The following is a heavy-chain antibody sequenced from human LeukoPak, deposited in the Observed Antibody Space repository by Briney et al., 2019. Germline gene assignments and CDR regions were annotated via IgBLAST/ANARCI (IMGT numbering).Heavy chain of an antibody. CDR1: GGSISSSSYY. CDR3: ARSSEWELLGERFDP. CDR2: IYYSGST. V-gene: IGHV4-39*01. Sequence: SETLSLTCTVSGGSISSSSYYSGWLRQPPGKGLEWIGRIYYSGSTYYNPSLKSRVTISVDTSKNQCSLKMSSVTAADTTVYYCARSSEWELLGERFDPWGQGTLVTVSS. J-gene: IGHJ5*02. D-gene: IGHD1-26*01.